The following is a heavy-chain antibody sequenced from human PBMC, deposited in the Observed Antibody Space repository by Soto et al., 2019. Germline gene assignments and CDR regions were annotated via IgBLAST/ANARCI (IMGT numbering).Heavy chain of an antibody. V-gene: IGHV4-4*02. CDR3: ARAPVGGEGCSPSPPCFAP. Sequence: SETLSLTCAVSGGSISSSNWWSWVRQPPGKGLEWIGEMYHSGSTNHNPSLKSRVTISVDKSKNQFSLKLSSVTAADTAVYYCARAPVGGEGCSPSPPCFAPGGQGP. J-gene: IGHJ5*02. CDR2: MYHSGST. D-gene: IGHD3-16*01. CDR1: GGSISSSNW.